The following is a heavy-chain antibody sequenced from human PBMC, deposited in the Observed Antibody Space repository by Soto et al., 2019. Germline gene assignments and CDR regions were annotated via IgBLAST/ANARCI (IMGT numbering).Heavy chain of an antibody. Sequence: GGSLRLSCAASGFTFSSYAMHWVRQAPGKGLEYVSAISSNGGSTYYANSVKGRFTISRDNSKNTLYPQMASLRAEDMAVYYCARGYHYYDSSGYDKWDAFDIWGQGTMVTVSS. V-gene: IGHV3-64*01. CDR3: ARGYHYYDSSGYDKWDAFDI. D-gene: IGHD3-22*01. J-gene: IGHJ3*02. CDR2: ISSNGGST. CDR1: GFTFSSYA.